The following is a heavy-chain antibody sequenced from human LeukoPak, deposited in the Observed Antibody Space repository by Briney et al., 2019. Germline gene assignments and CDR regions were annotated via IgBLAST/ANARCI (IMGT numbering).Heavy chain of an antibody. V-gene: IGHV3-48*03. Sequence: PGGSLRLSCAASGFTFSSYEMNWVRQAPGKGLEWVSYISSSGSTIYYADSVKGRFTISRDNAKNSLYLQMNSLRAEDTAVYFCARRGGLDVLDAFDIWGQGTMVTVSS. CDR1: GFTFSSYE. CDR2: ISSSGSTI. J-gene: IGHJ3*02. CDR3: ARRGGLDVLDAFDI.